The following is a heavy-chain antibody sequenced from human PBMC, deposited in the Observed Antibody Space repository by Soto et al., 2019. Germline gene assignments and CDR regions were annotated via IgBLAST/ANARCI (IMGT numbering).Heavy chain of an antibody. J-gene: IGHJ3*02. CDR2: IWYDGSNK. CDR3: AGDLGYCSCGSCGWI. CDR1: GFTFSSYG. V-gene: IGHV3-33*01. Sequence: GGSLRLSCAASGFTFSSYGMHWVRQAPGKGLEWVAVIWYDGSNKYYADSVKGRFTISRDNSKNTLYLQMNSLRAEDTAVYYCAGDLGYCSCGSCGWIWGQGTMVTVSS. D-gene: IGHD2-15*01.